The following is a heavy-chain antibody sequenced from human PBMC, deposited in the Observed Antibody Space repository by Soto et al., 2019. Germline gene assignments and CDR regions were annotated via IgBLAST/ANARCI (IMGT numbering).Heavy chain of an antibody. J-gene: IGHJ4*02. D-gene: IGHD3-22*01. CDR2: ISAYNGNT. V-gene: IGHV1-18*04. Sequence: ASVKVSCKTSGYSFTDYKLHWVRQAPGQGLEWMGWISAYNGNTNYAQKLQGRVTMTTDTSTSTAYMELRSLRSDDTAVYYCARAEDSSGYYWSFWGQGTLVTVSS. CDR3: ARAEDSSGYYWSF. CDR1: GYSFTDYK.